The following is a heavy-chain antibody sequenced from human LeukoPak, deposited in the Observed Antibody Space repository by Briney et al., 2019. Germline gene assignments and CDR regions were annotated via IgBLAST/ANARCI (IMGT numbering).Heavy chain of an antibody. CDR3: TRLFSESSSWALDY. CDR1: GFSFGDYA. V-gene: IGHV3-49*04. J-gene: IGHJ4*02. D-gene: IGHD6-13*01. CDR2: IRSKLYGGTT. Sequence: GGSLRLSCTASGFSFGDYAMSWVRQAPGKGLEWVGFIRSKLYGGTTQYAASEKGRFTISRDDSKSIAYLQMNSLKTEDTAVYYCTRLFSESSSWALDYWGQGSLVTVSS.